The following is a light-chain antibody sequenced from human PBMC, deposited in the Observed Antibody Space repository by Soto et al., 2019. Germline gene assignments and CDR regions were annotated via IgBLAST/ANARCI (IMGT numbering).Light chain of an antibody. CDR3: QQYGSSPRT. CDR1: QSVSSSY. V-gene: IGKV3-20*01. J-gene: IGKJ4*01. Sequence: IVLTQSPGTLSLSPGERATLSCRASQSVSSSYLAWYQQKPGQAPRLLIYGASSRAAGIPDRFSGSGSGTDFTLTISRLEPEDFAAYYCQQYGSSPRTFGGGTKVEIK. CDR2: GAS.